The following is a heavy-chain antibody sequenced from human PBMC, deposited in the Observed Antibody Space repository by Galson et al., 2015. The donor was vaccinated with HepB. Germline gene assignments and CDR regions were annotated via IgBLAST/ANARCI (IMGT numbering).Heavy chain of an antibody. CDR1: GFTFSDYY. V-gene: IGHV3-11*03. CDR3: ARGAYDYVWGSYRYGPFDH. J-gene: IGHJ4*02. CDR2: ISSNSIHT. Sequence: SLRLSCAASGFTFSDYYMSWIRQAPGKGLEWVSYISSNSIHTNYADSLKGRITVSRDNTKNSLYLQMNSHRAEDTAVYYCARGAYDYVWGSYRYGPFDHWGQGTLVTVSS. D-gene: IGHD3-16*02.